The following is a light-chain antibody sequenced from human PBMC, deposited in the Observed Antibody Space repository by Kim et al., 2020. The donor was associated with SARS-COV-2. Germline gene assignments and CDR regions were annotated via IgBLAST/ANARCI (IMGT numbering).Light chain of an antibody. Sequence: PGKPARMSFGGNNIGSKSVHWYQQKPGQAPVLVIYYDSDRPSGIPERFSGSNSGNTATLTISRVEAGDEADYYCQVWDSSSDHVVFGGGTKLTVL. CDR1: NIGSKS. CDR3: QVWDSSSDHVV. V-gene: IGLV3-21*04. CDR2: YDS. J-gene: IGLJ2*01.